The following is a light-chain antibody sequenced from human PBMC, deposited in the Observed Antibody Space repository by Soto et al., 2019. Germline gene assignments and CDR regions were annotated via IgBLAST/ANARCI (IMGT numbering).Light chain of an antibody. Sequence: EIVLTQSPGTLSLSPGERATLSCRASQSVSNNYSAWYQQPPGQPPRLTISAASNRATGIPDRFSGSASGTDSPPTISRLEPEDFAVYYCQQYGNSPWTFGQGTKVDIK. CDR2: AAS. J-gene: IGKJ1*01. V-gene: IGKV3-20*01. CDR1: QSVSNNY. CDR3: QQYGNSPWT.